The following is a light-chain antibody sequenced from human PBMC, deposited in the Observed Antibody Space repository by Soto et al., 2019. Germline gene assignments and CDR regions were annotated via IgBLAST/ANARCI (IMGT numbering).Light chain of an antibody. Sequence: QSALTQPASVSGSPGQSIAISCTGTSSDVGGYNYVSWYQQHPGKAPKLMIYNVSNRPSGVSNRFSGSKSGNTASLTISGIQAEDEADYYCSSYTSISTYVVGTGTQLTAL. CDR1: SSDVGGYNY. V-gene: IGLV2-14*01. J-gene: IGLJ1*01. CDR3: SSYTSISTYV. CDR2: NVS.